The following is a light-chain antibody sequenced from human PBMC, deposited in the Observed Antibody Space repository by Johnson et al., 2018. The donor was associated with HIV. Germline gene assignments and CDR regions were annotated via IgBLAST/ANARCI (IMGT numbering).Light chain of an antibody. V-gene: IGLV1-51*02. CDR1: SSNIGNNY. CDR2: ENN. CDR3: GTWDSSLSAA. J-gene: IGLJ1*01. Sequence: QLVLTQPPSMSAAPGQKVTISCSGSSSNIGNNYVSWYQQLPGTAPKLLIYENNKRPSGIPDRFSGSKSGTSATLGITGLQTGDEADYYCGTWDSSLSAAFGTGTKVTVL.